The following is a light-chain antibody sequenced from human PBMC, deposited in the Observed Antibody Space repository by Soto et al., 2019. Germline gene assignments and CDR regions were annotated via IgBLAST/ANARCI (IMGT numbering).Light chain of an antibody. CDR1: SSNIGDNA. CDR2: YDD. CDR3: AARDDRLNGRV. V-gene: IGLV1-36*01. Sequence: QSVLIQPPSVSGAPGQTVTISCSGSSSNIGDNAFTWYQQVPGKAPRLLIYYDDLLPSGVSDRFSGSKSGTSASLAISGLQPEDEADYYCAARDDRLNGRVFGGGTKLTVL. J-gene: IGLJ2*01.